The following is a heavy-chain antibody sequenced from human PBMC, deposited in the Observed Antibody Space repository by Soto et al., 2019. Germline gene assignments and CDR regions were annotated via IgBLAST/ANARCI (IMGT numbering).Heavy chain of an antibody. V-gene: IGHV4-30-4*01. J-gene: IGHJ6*02. CDR3: ARDVSRYYGMDV. Sequence: PSETLSLTCTVSGDSISSGDYYWTWIRQPPGKGLEWIGYIYYSGSTYYNPSLKSRVTISVDTSKNQFSLKLSSVTAADTAVYYCARDVSRYYGMDVWGQGTTVTVSS. CDR1: GDSISSGDYY. CDR2: IYYSGST.